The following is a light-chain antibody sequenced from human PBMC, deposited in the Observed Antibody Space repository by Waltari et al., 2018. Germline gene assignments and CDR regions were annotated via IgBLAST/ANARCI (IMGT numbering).Light chain of an antibody. Sequence: SYDLTQSPSVSVSPGQTASITPSGDELETKYVCWYQQKPGQSTVLVIYQDVRRPSEIPERFSGSNSGNTATLTISGTQPMDEADYYCQAWDSGVAGVFGTGTKVTVL. CDR2: QDV. CDR3: QAWDSGVAGV. V-gene: IGLV3-1*01. J-gene: IGLJ1*01. CDR1: ELETKY.